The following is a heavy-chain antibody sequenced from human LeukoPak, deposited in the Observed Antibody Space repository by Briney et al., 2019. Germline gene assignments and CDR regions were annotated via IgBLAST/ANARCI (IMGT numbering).Heavy chain of an antibody. CDR3: ASGGRITIFGVESRNWFDP. J-gene: IGHJ5*02. Sequence: ASVTVSCKASGGTFSSYATSWVRQAPGQGLEWMGGIIPIFGTANYAQKFQGRVTITADESTSTAYMELSSLRSEDTAVYYCASGGRITIFGVESRNWFDPWGQGTLVTVSS. V-gene: IGHV1-69*13. CDR2: IIPIFGTA. CDR1: GGTFSSYA. D-gene: IGHD3-3*01.